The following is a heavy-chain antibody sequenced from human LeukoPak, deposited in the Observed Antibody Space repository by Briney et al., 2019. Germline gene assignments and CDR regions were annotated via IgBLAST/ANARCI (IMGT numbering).Heavy chain of an antibody. J-gene: IGHJ4*02. CDR3: ARDSGYYDYVWGSYRYTDGFDY. Sequence: GGSLRLSCAASGFTFSSYSMNWVCQAPGKGLEWVSSISSSSSYIYYADSVKGRFTISRDNAKNSLYLQMKRLRAEDTAVYYCARDSGYYDYVWGSYRYTDGFDYWGQGTLVTVSS. V-gene: IGHV3-21*01. D-gene: IGHD3-16*02. CDR1: GFTFSSYS. CDR2: ISSSSSYI.